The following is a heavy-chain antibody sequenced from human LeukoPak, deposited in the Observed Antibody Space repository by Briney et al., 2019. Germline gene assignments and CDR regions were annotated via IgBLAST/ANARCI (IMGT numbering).Heavy chain of an antibody. V-gene: IGHV4-59*12. CDR3: AGPSDEGSEN. D-gene: IGHD3-10*01. CDR2: IYYSGST. Sequence: SETLSLTFTVPGGSISSYYWSWIRQPPGKGLEWIGYIYYSGSTNYNPSLKSRVTISVDTSKNQFSLKLSSVTAADTAVYYCAGPSDEGSENWGQGTLVTVSS. CDR1: GGSISSYY. J-gene: IGHJ4*02.